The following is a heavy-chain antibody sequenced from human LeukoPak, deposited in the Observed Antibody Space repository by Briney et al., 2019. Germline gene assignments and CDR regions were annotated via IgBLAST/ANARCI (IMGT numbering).Heavy chain of an antibody. CDR2: INPRTGDT. CDR1: GYTFTVYY. J-gene: IGHJ5*02. D-gene: IGHD1-1*01. V-gene: IGHV1-2*02. CDR3: ARDDFRTTHH. Sequence: RASVKVSCRASGYTFTVYYIHWMRQAPGQGLEWMGWINPRTGDTNYAQKFQGRVTMTRDTSISTAYIDLSRLTSDDTAVYYCARDDFRTTHHWGQGTLVTVSS.